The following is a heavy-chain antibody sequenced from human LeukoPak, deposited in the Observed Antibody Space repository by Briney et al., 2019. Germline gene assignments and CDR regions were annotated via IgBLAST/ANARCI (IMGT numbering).Heavy chain of an antibody. CDR3: APSVRSGGSYYFDY. D-gene: IGHD2-15*01. J-gene: IGHJ4*02. CDR1: GDSLTKYY. V-gene: IGHV1-46*01. Sequence: VASVTVSCKASGDSLTKYYIHWVRQAPGQGLEWMGIINPSDGSTTYTQKFQGRVTMTTDTSTSTVNMELSSLRSEDTAVYYCAPSVRSGGSYYFDYGGQGTLVTVSS. CDR2: INPSDGST.